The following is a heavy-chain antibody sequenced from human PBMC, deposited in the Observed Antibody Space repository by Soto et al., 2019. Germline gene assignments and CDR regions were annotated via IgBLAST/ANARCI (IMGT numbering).Heavy chain of an antibody. CDR1: GGTFSTYA. CDR3: AREIFGVIISGGRDAFDI. D-gene: IGHD3-3*01. Sequence: QVQLVQSGAEVKKPGSSVKVSCKASGGTFSTYAISWVRQAPGQGLEWMGGIIPIFGTAKYAQKFQGRVTITADESTSKAYIELSSLRSEDTAVYYCAREIFGVIISGGRDAFDIWGQGTMVTVSS. V-gene: IGHV1-69*01. CDR2: IIPIFGTA. J-gene: IGHJ3*02.